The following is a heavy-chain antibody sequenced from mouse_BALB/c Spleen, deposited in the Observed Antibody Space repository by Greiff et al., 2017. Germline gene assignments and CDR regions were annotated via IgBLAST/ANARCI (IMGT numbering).Heavy chain of an antibody. Sequence: VQLQQSGTVLARPGASVKMSCKASGYTFTSYWMHWVKQRPGQGLEWIGAIYPGNSDTSYNQKFKGKAKLTAVTSTSTAYMELSSLTNEDSAVYYCTRPSTMITAWFAYWGQGTLVTVSA. CDR1: GYTFTSYW. J-gene: IGHJ3*01. CDR3: TRPSTMITAWFAY. D-gene: IGHD2-4*01. V-gene: IGHV1-5*01. CDR2: IYPGNSDT.